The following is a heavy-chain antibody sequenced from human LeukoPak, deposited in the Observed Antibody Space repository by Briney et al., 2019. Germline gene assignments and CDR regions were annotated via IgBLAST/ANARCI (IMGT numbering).Heavy chain of an antibody. J-gene: IGHJ2*01. CDR1: GESFSGYY. CDR3: ARVYYSSSYDYWYFDL. V-gene: IGHV4-34*12. D-gene: IGHD6-13*01. Sequence: SETLSLTCVVYGESFSGYYWTWIRQPPGKGLEWIGEIIDTGSTKYNSSLKSRVTISVDTSKNQFSLKLSSVTAADTAVYYCARVYYSSSYDYWYFDLWGRGTLVTVSS. CDR2: IIDTGST.